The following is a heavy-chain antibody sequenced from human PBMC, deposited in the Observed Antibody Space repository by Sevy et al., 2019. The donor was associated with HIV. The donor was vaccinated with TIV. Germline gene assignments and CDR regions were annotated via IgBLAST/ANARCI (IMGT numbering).Heavy chain of an antibody. D-gene: IGHD3-22*01. CDR1: GFTFSSYA. CDR3: AGGRYDSSGSCDAFDV. J-gene: IGHJ3*01. Sequence: AGSLRLSCAASGFTFSSYAMNWVRQAPGKELEWVSSIFGDGDITYYADSVKGRFTISRDKSKNTLYLQMHSLRAEDTAVYYCAGGRYDSSGSCDAFDVWGQGTMVTVSS. CDR2: IFGDGDIT. V-gene: IGHV3-23*01.